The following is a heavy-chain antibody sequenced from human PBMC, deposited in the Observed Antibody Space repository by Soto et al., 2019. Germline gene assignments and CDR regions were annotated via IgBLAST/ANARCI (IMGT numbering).Heavy chain of an antibody. Sequence: LRLSCAASGSTFSSYAMSWVRQAPGKGLEWVSAISGSGGSTYYADSVKGRFTISRDNSKNTLYLQMNSLRAEDTAVYYCAKDRGGSYYGYYFDYWGQGTLVTVSS. CDR3: AKDRGGSYYGYYFDY. V-gene: IGHV3-23*01. CDR1: GSTFSSYA. CDR2: ISGSGGST. J-gene: IGHJ4*02. D-gene: IGHD1-26*01.